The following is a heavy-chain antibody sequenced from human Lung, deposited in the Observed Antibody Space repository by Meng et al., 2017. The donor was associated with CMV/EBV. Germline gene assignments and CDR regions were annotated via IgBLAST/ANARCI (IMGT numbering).Heavy chain of an antibody. Sequence: QVQVLQCGAGLKKPSASLTVSCVASGYSFTSYARNWVRQPPGKGLEWMGEINNNAGNHSYAPVVTGRFVSVLTTSVSLAQMQICVLKADDTAEYCWGRSTGRDRNFDYWGQGTLVTVSS. D-gene: IGHD1-14*01. J-gene: IGHJ4*02. CDR3: GRSTGRDRNFDY. V-gene: IGHV7-4-1*01. CDR2: INNNAGNH. CDR1: GYSFTSYA.